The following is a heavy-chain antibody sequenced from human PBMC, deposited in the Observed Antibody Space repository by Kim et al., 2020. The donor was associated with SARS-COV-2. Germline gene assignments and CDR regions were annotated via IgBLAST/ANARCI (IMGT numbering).Heavy chain of an antibody. CDR2: ISAYDGNT. D-gene: IGHD3-10*01. CDR3: AREGGYYGSGSNLIRNYYYGMDV. J-gene: IGHJ6*02. Sequence: ASVKVSCKASGYTFTSYGISWVRQAPGQGLEWMGWISAYDGNTKYAQKLQGRVTMTTDTPTSTTYMELRSLRSDDTAVYYCAREGGYYGSGSNLIRNYYYGMDVWGQGTTVTVSS. V-gene: IGHV1-18*04. CDR1: GYTFTSYG.